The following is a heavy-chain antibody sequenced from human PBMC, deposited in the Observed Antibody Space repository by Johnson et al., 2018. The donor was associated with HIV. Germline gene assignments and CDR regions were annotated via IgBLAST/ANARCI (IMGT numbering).Heavy chain of an antibody. CDR2: ISSSGSII. Sequence: QVQLVESGGSLIQPGGSLRLSCAASGFTVSSNYMSWIRQAPGKGLESVSYISSSGSIISYADSVKGRFTISRDNAKNSLYLQMNSLRVEDTALYYCSRGGLGYQNIHDPFDIWGQGTMVTVSS. D-gene: IGHD3-16*02. CDR1: GFTVSSNY. V-gene: IGHV3-11*01. J-gene: IGHJ3*02. CDR3: SRGGLGYQNIHDPFDI.